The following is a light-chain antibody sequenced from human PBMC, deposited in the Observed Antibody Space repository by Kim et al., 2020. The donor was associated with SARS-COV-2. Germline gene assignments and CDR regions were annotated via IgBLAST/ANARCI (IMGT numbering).Light chain of an antibody. V-gene: IGLV4-69*01. J-gene: IGLJ3*02. CDR1: SGHSNYA. CDR2: LNSDGSH. CDR3: QTWGTGILV. Sequence: QLVLTQSPSASASLGASVKLTCTLSSGHSNYAIAWHQQQPEKGPRYLMKLNSDGSHSKGDGIPDRFSGSSSGAERYLTISSLQSEDEAVYYCQTWGTGILVFGGGTQLTVL.